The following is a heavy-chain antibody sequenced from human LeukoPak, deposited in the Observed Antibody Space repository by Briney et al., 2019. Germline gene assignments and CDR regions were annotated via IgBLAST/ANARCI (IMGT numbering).Heavy chain of an antibody. CDR2: INSDGGST. J-gene: IGHJ4*02. CDR3: ARRIQGMAPYYFDY. Sequence: GGSLRLSCTASGFTFSSYWMHWVRQAPGKGLVWVSRINSDGGSTSYADSVKGRFTISRDNAKNTLYLQMNSLRAEDTAVYYCARRIQGMAPYYFDYWGQGTLVTGSS. V-gene: IGHV3-74*01. CDR1: GFTFSSYW. D-gene: IGHD5-24*01.